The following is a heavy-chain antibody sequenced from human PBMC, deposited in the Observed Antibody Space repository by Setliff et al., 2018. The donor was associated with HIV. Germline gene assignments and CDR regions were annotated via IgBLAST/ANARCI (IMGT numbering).Heavy chain of an antibody. J-gene: IGHJ4*02. CDR3: ARARTEVTMVRGAMSF. D-gene: IGHD3-10*01. CDR2: ISYDGSSE. Sequence: PGGSLRLSCAASGFSFSTYAMHWVRQAPGKGLEWVSVISYDGSSESYADSVKGRFTISRDNSKNTLYLQMNSLGPEDTAVYYCARARTEVTMVRGAMSFWGQGTLVTVSS. V-gene: IGHV3-30*04. CDR1: GFSFSTYA.